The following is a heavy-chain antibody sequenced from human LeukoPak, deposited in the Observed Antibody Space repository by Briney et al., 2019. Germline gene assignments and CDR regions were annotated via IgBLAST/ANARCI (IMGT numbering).Heavy chain of an antibody. J-gene: IGHJ3*02. CDR2: IYHSGST. V-gene: IGHV4-38-2*02. CDR3: ARPTIGYSSSWYFDAFDI. D-gene: IGHD6-13*01. CDR1: GYSISSGYY. Sequence: SETLSLTCTVSGYSISSGYYWGWIRQPPGKGLEWIGSIYHSGSTHYNPSLKSRITISVDTSKNQFSLKLSSVTAADTAVYYCARPTIGYSSSWYFDAFDIWGQGTMVTVSS.